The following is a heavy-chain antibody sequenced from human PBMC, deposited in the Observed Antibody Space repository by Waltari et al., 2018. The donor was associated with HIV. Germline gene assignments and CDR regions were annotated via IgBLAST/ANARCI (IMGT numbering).Heavy chain of an antibody. J-gene: IGHJ6*02. V-gene: IGHV3-66*01. CDR3: ARAPVITTPMDV. D-gene: IGHD3-22*01. CDR2: IYRGGST. Sequence: EVQLVESGGGLVQPGGSLRLSCAASGFTVSSNYMSWVRQAPGKGLEWVSVIYRGGSTYYADSVKGRFTISRDNSKNTLYLQMNSLRAEDTAVYYCARAPVITTPMDVWGQGTTVTVSS. CDR1: GFTVSSNY.